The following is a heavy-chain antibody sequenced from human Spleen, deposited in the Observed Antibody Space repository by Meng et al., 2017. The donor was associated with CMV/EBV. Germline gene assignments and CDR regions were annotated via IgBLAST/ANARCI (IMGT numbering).Heavy chain of an antibody. V-gene: IGHV1-2*06. CDR1: GYSCTDYY. J-gene: IGHJ5*02. Sequence: SGYSCTDYYMQWVRQAPGQGLEWMGRINPNSGGTNYEQKFQGRVTMTRDTSASTAYMELRRLRSDDTAVYYCALYCSGGGCFTWFDPWGQGTLVTVSS. CDR3: ALYCSGGGCFTWFDP. D-gene: IGHD2-15*01. CDR2: INPNSGGT.